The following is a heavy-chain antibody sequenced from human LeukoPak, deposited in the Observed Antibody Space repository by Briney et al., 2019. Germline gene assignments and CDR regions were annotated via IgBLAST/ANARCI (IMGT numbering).Heavy chain of an antibody. CDR1: GFTFSSYG. CDR3: AKAPAGPEYSSSWKFGYNWFDP. D-gene: IGHD6-13*01. Sequence: PGGSLRLSCAASGFTFSSYGMSWVRQAPGKGLEWVSSIGDRSGSTYYADSVKGWFIISRDNSKNTLHLQMNSLRAEDTAVYYCAKAPAGPEYSSSWKFGYNWFDPWGQGTLVTVSS. CDR2: IGDRSGST. J-gene: IGHJ5*02. V-gene: IGHV3-23*01.